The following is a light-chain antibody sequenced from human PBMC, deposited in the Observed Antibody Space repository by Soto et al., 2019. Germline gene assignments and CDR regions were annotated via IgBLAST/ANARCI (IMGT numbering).Light chain of an antibody. CDR1: RTISSW. J-gene: IGKJ1*01. CDR3: QHYNSYSEA. CDR2: KAS. Sequence: DIQMTQSPSTLSGSVGDRVTITCRASRTISSWLAWYQQKPGKAPKLLIYKASTLKSGVPSRFSGRGSGTEFTLTISSLQPDDFATYYCQHYNSYSEAFGQGTKVELK. V-gene: IGKV1-5*03.